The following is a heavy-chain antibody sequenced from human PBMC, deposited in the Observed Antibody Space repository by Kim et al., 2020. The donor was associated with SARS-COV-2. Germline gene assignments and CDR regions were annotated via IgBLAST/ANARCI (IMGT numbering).Heavy chain of an antibody. D-gene: IGHD3-3*02. J-gene: IGHJ2*01. CDR2: IFGSGSGT. CDR1: GPTSSNSA. V-gene: IGHV3-23*01. CDR3: ARHLHVPPVAFYGYLDL. Sequence: GGSLRLSCAASGPTSSNSAMSWVRQAPGKGLEWVAGIFGSGSGTYYADSVRGRFIISRDNSQGTVYLQMDNLRAEDTAVYYCARHLHVPPVAFYGYLDLWGRGTLVTASS.